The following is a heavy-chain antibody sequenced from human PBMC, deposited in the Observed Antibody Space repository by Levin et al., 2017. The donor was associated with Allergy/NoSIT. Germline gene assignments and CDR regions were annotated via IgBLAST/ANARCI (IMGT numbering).Heavy chain of an antibody. CDR1: GGSISSESYY. Sequence: SETLSLTCTVSGGSISSESYYWAWVRQPPGKGLEWLGSIYYDGSAYYNPSLKTRLSISVDTSKNHFSLTVNSVTAADTAGYYCAGEPNSPYYYHYGLDVWGQGATVTVSS. V-gene: IGHV4-39*07. J-gene: IGHJ6*02. D-gene: IGHD2/OR15-2a*01. CDR2: IYYDGSA. CDR3: AGEPNSPYYYHYGLDV.